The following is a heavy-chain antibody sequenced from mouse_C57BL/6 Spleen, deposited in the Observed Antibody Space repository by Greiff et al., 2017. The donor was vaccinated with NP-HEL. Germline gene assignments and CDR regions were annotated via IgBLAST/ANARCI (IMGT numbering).Heavy chain of an antibody. V-gene: IGHV5-4*01. CDR2: ISDGGSYT. CDR3: AREAGYDYGGYYFDY. Sequence: DVKLVESGGGLVKPGGSLKLSCAASGFTFSSYAMSWVRQTPEKRLEWVATISDGGSYTYYPDNVKGRFTISRDNAKNNLYLQMSHLKSEDTAMYYCAREAGYDYGGYYFDYWGQGTTLTVSS. J-gene: IGHJ2*01. CDR1: GFTFSSYA. D-gene: IGHD2-4*01.